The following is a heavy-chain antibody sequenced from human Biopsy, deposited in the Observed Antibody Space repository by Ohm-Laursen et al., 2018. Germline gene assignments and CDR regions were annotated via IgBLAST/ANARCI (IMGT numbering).Heavy chain of an antibody. CDR2: ISAAGPAM. CDR3: ARRRPIDY. Sequence: SLRLSCTASGFTFSDFYMSWIRQAPGKGLEWISYISAAGPAMFYADSVRGRFTISRDNANNLLYLQMGSLRAEDTAVYYCARRRPIDYWGQGTLVTVSS. V-gene: IGHV3-11*01. CDR1: GFTFSDFY. J-gene: IGHJ4*02.